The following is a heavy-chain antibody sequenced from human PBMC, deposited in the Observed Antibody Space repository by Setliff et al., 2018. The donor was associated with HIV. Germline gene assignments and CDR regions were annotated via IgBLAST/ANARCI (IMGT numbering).Heavy chain of an antibody. V-gene: IGHV3-7*01. CDR1: GFTFSSYW. CDR3: ARVYDTSGYSLSIPGY. J-gene: IGHJ4*02. CDR2: IKEDGSDK. D-gene: IGHD3-22*01. Sequence: GGSLRLSCAASGFTFSSYWMSWVRQAPGKGLEWVANIKEDGSDKAYVDSVKGRFTISRDNAKNSMYLQMNSLRAEDTAPYYCARVYDTSGYSLSIPGYWGQGTLVTVSS.